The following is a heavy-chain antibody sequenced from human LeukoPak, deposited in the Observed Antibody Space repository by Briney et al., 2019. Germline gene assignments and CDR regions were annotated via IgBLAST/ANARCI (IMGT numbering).Heavy chain of an antibody. CDR3: ARSVGRRWPGSHFICVF. CDR1: APSFSIHS. J-gene: IGHJ4*02. V-gene: IGHV1-18*01. Sequence: GASVKVSFRASAPSFSIHSVTWVRQAPGQGLEWLGWTNPYNGDTNYAQRLQGRVSLTTDTATNIAFMELRSLRSDDTAMDYCARSVGRRWPGSHFICVFWRQGTLVTVSS. D-gene: IGHD2-8*01. CDR2: TNPYNGDT.